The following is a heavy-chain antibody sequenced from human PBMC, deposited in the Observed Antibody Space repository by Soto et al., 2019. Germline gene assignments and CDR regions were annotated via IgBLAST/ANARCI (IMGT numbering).Heavy chain of an antibody. V-gene: IGHV4-31*03. Sequence: PSETLSLTCTVSGGSISSGGYYWSWIRQHPGKGLEWIGYIYYSGSTYYNPSLKSRVTISVDTSKNQFSLKLSSVTAADTAVYYCARGVRYFDWSDAALDYWGQGTLVTVSS. CDR1: GGSISSGGYY. CDR2: IYYSGST. D-gene: IGHD3-9*01. J-gene: IGHJ4*02. CDR3: ARGVRYFDWSDAALDY.